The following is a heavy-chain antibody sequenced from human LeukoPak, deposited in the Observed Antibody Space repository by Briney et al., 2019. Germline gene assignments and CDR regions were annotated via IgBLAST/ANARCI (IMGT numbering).Heavy chain of an antibody. D-gene: IGHD6-19*01. Sequence: MTGGSLRLSCAASGFTFSSYWMSWIRQPPGKGLEWIGYIYYSGSTNYNPSLKSRVTISVDTSKNQFSLKLSSVTAADTAVYYCARGRPAGYSSGYRGYRLDYWGQGTLVTVSS. V-gene: IGHV4-59*12. J-gene: IGHJ4*02. CDR3: ARGRPAGYSSGYRGYRLDY. CDR2: IYYSGST. CDR1: GFTFSSYW.